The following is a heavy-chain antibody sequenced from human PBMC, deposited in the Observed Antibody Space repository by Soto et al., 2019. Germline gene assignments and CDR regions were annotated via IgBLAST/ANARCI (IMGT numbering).Heavy chain of an antibody. CDR1: GGSISSGGYY. Sequence: QVQLQESGPGLVKPSQTLSLTCTVSGGSISSGGYYWSWIRQHPGKGLEWIGYIYSSGSTFYNPSLKSRVTISVDTSKNQFSLNLNSVTAADTAVYYCARVLWSTVSPTRDSWFAPRGQGALVTVSS. J-gene: IGHJ5*02. CDR3: ARVLWSTVSPTRDSWFAP. D-gene: IGHD4-17*01. V-gene: IGHV4-31*03. CDR2: IYSSGST.